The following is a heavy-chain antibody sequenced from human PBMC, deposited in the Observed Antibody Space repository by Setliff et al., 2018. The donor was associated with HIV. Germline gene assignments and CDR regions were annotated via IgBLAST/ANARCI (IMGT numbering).Heavy chain of an antibody. V-gene: IGHV3-7*01. CDR1: GFTFSNYW. J-gene: IGHJ4*02. D-gene: IGHD1-26*01. Sequence: GGSLRLSCAASGFTFSNYWMSWVRQAPGKGLEWVAHINQDGSEKNHVDSVKGRFTISRDNARNSLYLQMNSLKADDTAVYYCAKIMWDTGNYHSFVGHWGQGTLVTVSS. CDR2: INQDGSEK. CDR3: AKIMWDTGNYHSFVGH.